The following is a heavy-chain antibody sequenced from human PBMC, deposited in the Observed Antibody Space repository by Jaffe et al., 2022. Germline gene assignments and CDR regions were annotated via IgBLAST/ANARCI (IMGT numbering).Heavy chain of an antibody. D-gene: IGHD1-20*01. CDR1: GFTFSSYG. J-gene: IGHJ4*02. V-gene: IGHV3-30*02. CDR3: AKENNWNHRGCFDY. CDR2: IRYDGSNK. Sequence: QVQLVESGGGVVQPGGSLRLSCAASGFTFSSYGMHWVRQAPGKGLEWVAFIRYDGSNKYYADSVKGRFTISRDNSKNTLYLQMNSLRAEDTAVYYCAKENNWNHRGCFDYWGQGTLVTVSS.